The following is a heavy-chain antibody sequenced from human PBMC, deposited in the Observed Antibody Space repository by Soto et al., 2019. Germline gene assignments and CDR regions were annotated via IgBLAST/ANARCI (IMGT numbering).Heavy chain of an antibody. CDR1: GGFLSSYY. J-gene: IGHJ3*01. V-gene: IGHV4-59*01. CDR3: ARDLAPTTRRPLDV. D-gene: IGHD5-12*01. CDR2: VFFSGST. Sequence: QVQLQESGPGLVKPSETLSLTCTVSGGFLSSYYWSWIRQPPGKGLEWIGYVFFSGSTTYNPSFRSRVTISVDRSMNQFSLRLSSVTAADTAVYYCARDLAPTTRRPLDVWGQGTVVTVSS.